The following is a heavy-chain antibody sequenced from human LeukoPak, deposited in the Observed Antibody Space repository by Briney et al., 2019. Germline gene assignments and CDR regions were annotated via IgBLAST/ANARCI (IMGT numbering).Heavy chain of an antibody. Sequence: PSETLSLTCAVYGGSFSGYYWSWIRQPPGKGLEWIGEINHSGSTNYNPSLKSRVTISVDTSKNQFSLKLSSVTAADTAVYYCARVYYDFWSGYFTTTRPYYYYYMDVWGKGTTVTVSS. CDR1: GGSFSGYY. D-gene: IGHD3-3*01. V-gene: IGHV4-34*01. CDR2: INHSGST. CDR3: ARVYYDFWSGYFTTTRPYYYYYMDV. J-gene: IGHJ6*03.